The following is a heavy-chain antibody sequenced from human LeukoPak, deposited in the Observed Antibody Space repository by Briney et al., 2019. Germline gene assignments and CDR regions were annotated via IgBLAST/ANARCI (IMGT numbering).Heavy chain of an antibody. CDR2: ISYDGSNK. V-gene: IGHV3-30*04. Sequence: PGGSLRHSCAATGFTFSSYAMHWVRQAPGKGLVWVAVISYDGSNKYYADSVKGRFTISRDNSKNTLYLQMNSLRAEDTAVYYCARGGYCSGGSCSKKDHDYWGQGTLVTVSS. D-gene: IGHD2-15*01. J-gene: IGHJ4*02. CDR3: ARGGYCSGGSCSKKDHDY. CDR1: GFTFSSYA.